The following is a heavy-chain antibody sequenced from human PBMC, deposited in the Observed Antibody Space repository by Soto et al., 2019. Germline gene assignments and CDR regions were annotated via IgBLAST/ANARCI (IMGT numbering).Heavy chain of an antibody. CDR2: IYYSGST. D-gene: IGHD1-26*01. V-gene: IGHV4-31*03. Sequence: QVQLQESGPGLVKPSQTLSLTCTVSGGSISSGGYYWSWIRQHPGKGLEWIGYIYYSGSTYYNPSLKSRVTISVDRSKNQFSLKLSSVTAADTAVYYCARAGISKARMYYFDYWGQGTLVTVSS. CDR3: ARAGISKARMYYFDY. CDR1: GGSISSGGYY. J-gene: IGHJ4*02.